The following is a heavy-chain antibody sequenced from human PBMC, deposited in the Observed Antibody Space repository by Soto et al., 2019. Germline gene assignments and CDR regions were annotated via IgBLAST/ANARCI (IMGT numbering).Heavy chain of an antibody. CDR3: ARSPSMVRGVMWLSWSDP. CDR1: GYTFTSYY. Sequence: GASVKVSCKASGYTFTSYYVHWVRQAPGQGLEWMGIINPSGGSTSYAQKFQGRVTMTRDTSTSTVYMELSSLRSEDTAVYYCARSPSMVRGVMWLSWSDPWGQGTLVTVSS. V-gene: IGHV1-46*01. D-gene: IGHD3-10*01. CDR2: INPSGGST. J-gene: IGHJ5*02.